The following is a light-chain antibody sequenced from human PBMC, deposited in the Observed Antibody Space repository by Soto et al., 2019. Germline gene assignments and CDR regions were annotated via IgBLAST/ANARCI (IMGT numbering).Light chain of an antibody. CDR3: QSYDNILSGPL. CDR1: RSNVGANYD. J-gene: IGLJ7*01. CDR2: KNN. Sequence: QLVLTQPPSVSGAPGQTITISCTGSRSNVGANYDVHWYQVLPGAGPRLLIYKNNNRPSRVPDRFSGSKSGTSASLAITGLRAEDEADYYCQSYDNILSGPLFGGGTQLTVL. V-gene: IGLV1-40*01.